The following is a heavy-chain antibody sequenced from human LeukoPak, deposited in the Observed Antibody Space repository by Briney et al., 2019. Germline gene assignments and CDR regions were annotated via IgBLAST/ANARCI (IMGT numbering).Heavy chain of an antibody. CDR3: ARGIGRWDRGSYFDY. CDR2: INPSGGST. D-gene: IGHD1-26*01. CDR1: GYTFTSYY. Sequence: GASVKVSCKASGYTFTSYYMHWVRQDPGQGLEWMGIINPSGGSTSYAQKFQGRVTMTRDTSTSTVYMELSSLRSEDTAVYYCARGIGRWDRGSYFDYWGQGTLVTVSS. J-gene: IGHJ4*02. V-gene: IGHV1-46*01.